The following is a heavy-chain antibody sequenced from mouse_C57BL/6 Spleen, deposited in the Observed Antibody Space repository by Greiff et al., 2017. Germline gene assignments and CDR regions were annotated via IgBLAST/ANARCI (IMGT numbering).Heavy chain of an antibody. D-gene: IGHD2-2*01. CDR2: INPYNGGT. CDR1: GYTFTDYY. Sequence: VQLQQSGPVLVKPGASVKMSCKASGYTFTDYYMNWVKQSHGKSLEWIGVINPYNGGTYNQKFKGKATLTVDKSSSTAYMELNSLTSEDSAVYYCARKGYDEAWFAYWGQGTLVTVSA. CDR3: ARKGYDEAWFAY. V-gene: IGHV1-19*01. J-gene: IGHJ3*01.